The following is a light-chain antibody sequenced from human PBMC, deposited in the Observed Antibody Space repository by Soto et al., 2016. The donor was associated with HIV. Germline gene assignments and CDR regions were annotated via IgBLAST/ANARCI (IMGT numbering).Light chain of an antibody. CDR3: QAWDSSVV. CDR1: KLGDKY. J-gene: IGLJ2*01. CDR2: QDS. V-gene: IGLV3-1*01. Sequence: SYELTQPPSVSVSPGQTASITCSGDKLGDKYACWYQQKPGQSPVLVIYQDSKRPSGIPERFSGSNSGNTATLTISGTQAMDEADYYXQAWDSSVVFGGGTKLTVL.